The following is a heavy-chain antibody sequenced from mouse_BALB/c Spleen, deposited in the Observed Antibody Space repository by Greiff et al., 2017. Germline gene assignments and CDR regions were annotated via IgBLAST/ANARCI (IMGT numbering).Heavy chain of an antibody. CDR2: ISDGGSYT. CDR1: GFTFSDYY. CDR3: ARAYYGSSYYYAMDY. D-gene: IGHD1-1*01. J-gene: IGHJ4*01. V-gene: IGHV5-4*02. Sequence: EVHLVESGGGLVKPGGSLKLSCAASGFTFSDYYMYWVRQTPEKRLEWVATISDGGSYTYYPDSVKGRFTISRDNAKNTLYLEMSSLRSEDTAMYYCARAYYGSSYYYAMDYWGQGTSVTVSS.